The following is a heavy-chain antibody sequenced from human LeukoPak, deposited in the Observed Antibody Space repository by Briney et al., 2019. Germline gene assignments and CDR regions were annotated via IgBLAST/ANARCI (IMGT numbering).Heavy chain of an antibody. CDR2: ISGSGGST. CDR3: AKDQETIVREKNWFDP. CDR1: GFTFSSYA. D-gene: IGHD3-10*01. Sequence: GGSLRLSCAASGFTFSSYAMSWVRQAPGKGLEWVSAISGSGGSTYYADSVKGRFTISRDNSKNTLYLQMNSLRAEDTAVYYCAKDQETIVREKNWFDPWGQGTLVTVSS. V-gene: IGHV3-23*01. J-gene: IGHJ5*02.